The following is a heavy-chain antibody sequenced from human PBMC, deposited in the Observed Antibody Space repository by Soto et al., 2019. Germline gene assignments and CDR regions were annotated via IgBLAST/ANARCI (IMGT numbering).Heavy chain of an antibody. V-gene: IGHV3-23*01. CDR3: ARDTTFGGVIVSFAFDY. J-gene: IGHJ4*02. CDR2: ISGSGGST. D-gene: IGHD3-16*02. Sequence: GGSLRLSCAASGFTFSSYAMSWVRQAPGKGLEWVSAISGSGGSTYYADSVKGRFTISRDNSKNTLYLQMNSLRAEDTAVYYCARDTTFGGVIVSFAFDYWRQGTPVTVSS. CDR1: GFTFSSYA.